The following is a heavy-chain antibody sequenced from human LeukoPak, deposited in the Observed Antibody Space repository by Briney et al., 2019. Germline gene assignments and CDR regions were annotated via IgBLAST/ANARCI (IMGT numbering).Heavy chain of an antibody. D-gene: IGHD1-26*01. CDR1: GFTFSSYG. V-gene: IGHV3-23*01. CDR2: IGGRDGST. Sequence: GGSLRLSCAASGFTFSSYGMSWVRQAPGKGQEWVSAIGGRDGSTYYADSVKGRFTISRDNSKNTLYVQMNSLRAEDTAVYYCAKDLWELRSPHGYWGQGTLVTVSS. CDR3: AKDLWELRSPHGY. J-gene: IGHJ4*02.